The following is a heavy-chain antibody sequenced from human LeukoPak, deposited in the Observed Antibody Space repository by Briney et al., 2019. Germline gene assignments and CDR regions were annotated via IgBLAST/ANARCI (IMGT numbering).Heavy chain of an antibody. CDR1: GDSMSSYF. CDR3: ARNFPGRTEDV. D-gene: IGHD1-14*01. V-gene: IGHV4-59*01. CDR2: IYQTTT. J-gene: IGHJ6*04. Sequence: SETLSLTCTVSGDSMSSYFWTWVRQFSGKGLEWVGYIYQTTTTYNPSLKGRVTISADMSQNQLSLKVTSVTAADTAVYYCARNFPGRTEDVWGKGTTVIVSS.